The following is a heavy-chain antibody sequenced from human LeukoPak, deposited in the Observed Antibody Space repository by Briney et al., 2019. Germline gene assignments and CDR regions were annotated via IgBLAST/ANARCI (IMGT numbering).Heavy chain of an antibody. D-gene: IGHD3-10*01. V-gene: IGHV4-59*01. CDR1: GGSISSYY. Sequence: PSETLSLTCTVSGGSISSYYWSWIRQPPGKGLEWIGYIYYSGSTNYNPSLKSRVTISVDTPKNQLSLKLSSVTAADTAVYYCARGLWFGELSEQNWFDPWGQGTLVTVCS. CDR3: ARGLWFGELSEQNWFDP. J-gene: IGHJ5*02. CDR2: IYYSGST.